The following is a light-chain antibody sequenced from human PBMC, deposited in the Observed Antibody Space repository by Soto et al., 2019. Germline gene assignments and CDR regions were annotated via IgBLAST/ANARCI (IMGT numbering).Light chain of an antibody. Sequence: QSALTQPASVSASPGQSIAISCTGTSSDVGAYSYVSWYQQHPGKALKLMLFEVRIRPSGVSNRFSGSKSGNTASLTISGLQAEDEADYFCSSYTTGNTVVFGGGTKLTVL. CDR2: EVR. V-gene: IGLV2-14*01. CDR3: SSYTTGNTVV. J-gene: IGLJ2*01. CDR1: SSDVGAYSY.